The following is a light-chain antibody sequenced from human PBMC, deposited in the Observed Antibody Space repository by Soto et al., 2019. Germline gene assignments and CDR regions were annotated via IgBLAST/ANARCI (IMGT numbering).Light chain of an antibody. CDR1: SSDVDDYRY. CDR2: DGN. J-gene: IGLJ1*01. V-gene: IGLV2-11*01. CDR3: CSYVTTAEI. Sequence: QSVLAQPRSVSGSPGQLLTISCTGTSSDVDDYRYVSWYQQYPGKAPKLVIYDGNKRPSGVPDRFSGSNSGNTASLTISGLQAEDEADYYCCSYVTTAEIFGTGTKVTVL.